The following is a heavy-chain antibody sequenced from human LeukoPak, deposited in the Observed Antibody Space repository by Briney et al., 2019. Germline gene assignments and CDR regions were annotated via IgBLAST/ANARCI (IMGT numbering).Heavy chain of an antibody. J-gene: IGHJ6*03. CDR3: ARAPLTLWFGESSEYYYYYMDV. Sequence: PGGSLRLSCAASGFTFTSYGISWVRQAPGQGLEWMGWISAYNGNTNYAQKLQGRVTMTTDTSTSTAYMELRSLRSDNTAVYYCARAPLTLWFGESSEYYYYYMDVWGKGTTVTVSS. V-gene: IGHV1-18*01. CDR1: GFTFTSYG. D-gene: IGHD3-10*01. CDR2: ISAYNGNT.